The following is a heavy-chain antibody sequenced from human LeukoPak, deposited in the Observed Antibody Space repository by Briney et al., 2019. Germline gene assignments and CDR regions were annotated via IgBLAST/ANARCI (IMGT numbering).Heavy chain of an antibody. CDR1: GGTFSSYA. V-gene: IGHV1-69*13. Sequence: ASVKVSCKASGGTFSSYAISWVRQAPGQGLEWMGGIIPIFGTANYAQKFQGRVTITADESTSTAYMELSSLRSEDTAVYYCAHQPCGADNWFHPWGQGTLVTVSS. D-gene: IGHD2-2*01. CDR2: IIPIFGTA. CDR3: AHQPCGADNWFHP. J-gene: IGHJ5*02.